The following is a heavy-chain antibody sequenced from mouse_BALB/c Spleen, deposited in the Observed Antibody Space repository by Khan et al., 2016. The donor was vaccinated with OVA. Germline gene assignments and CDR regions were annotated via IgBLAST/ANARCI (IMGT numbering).Heavy chain of an antibody. CDR3: ASGGNGFDY. J-gene: IGHJ2*01. D-gene: IGHD2-1*01. CDR1: GYTFTDYV. CDR2: ISTYIDYI. Sequence: QVQLQQSGPEVVRPGVSVKLSCKGSGYTFTDYVMHWVKQSHAKSLEWIGIISTYIDYINYNQNLKGKATMTVDKSSSTAYMELARLTSEDSAIYYCASGGNGFDYWGKGTTLTVSS. V-gene: IGHV1S137*01.